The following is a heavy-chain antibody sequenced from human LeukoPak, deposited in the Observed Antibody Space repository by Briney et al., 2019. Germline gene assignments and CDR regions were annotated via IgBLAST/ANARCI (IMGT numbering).Heavy chain of an antibody. CDR2: IIPIFGTA. D-gene: IGHD6-19*01. CDR3: ARDLSGWSGFGY. V-gene: IGHV1-69*05. CDR1: GGTFSSYA. J-gene: IGHJ4*02. Sequence: EASVKVSXKASGGTFSSYAISWMRQAPGQGLEWMGRIIPIFGTANYAQKFQGRVTITTDESTSTAYMELSSLRSEDTAVYYCARDLSGWSGFGYWGQGTLVTVSS.